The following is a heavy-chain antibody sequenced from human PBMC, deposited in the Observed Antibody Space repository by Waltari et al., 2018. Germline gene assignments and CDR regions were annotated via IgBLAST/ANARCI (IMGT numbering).Heavy chain of an antibody. D-gene: IGHD1-1*01. J-gene: IGHJ4*02. Sequence: QVQLVQSGAEVTKPGASVKVPCKVSGYTLTELSMHWVRQAPGKGLEWMGGFDPEDGETIYAQKFQGRVTTTEDTSTDTAYMELSSLRSEDTAVYYCATLERDYFDYWGQGTLVTVSS. V-gene: IGHV1-24*01. CDR1: GYTLTELS. CDR2: FDPEDGET. CDR3: ATLERDYFDY.